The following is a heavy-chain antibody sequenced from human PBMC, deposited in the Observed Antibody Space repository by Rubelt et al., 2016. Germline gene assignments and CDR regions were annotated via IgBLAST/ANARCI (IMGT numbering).Heavy chain of an antibody. CDR1: GGTFSSYA. CDR2: IIPIFGPA. D-gene: IGHD3-22*01. V-gene: IGHV1-69*06. J-gene: IGHJ3*02. Sequence: QVQLVQSGAEVKKPGSSVKVSCKASGGTFSSYAISWVRQAPGQGLEWMGGIIPIFGPANYAQKFQGRVTMTADKATSTAYMELSSLRSEDTAVYYCARDLVGVVITTHDAFDIWGQGTMVTVSS. CDR3: ARDLVGVVITTHDAFDI.